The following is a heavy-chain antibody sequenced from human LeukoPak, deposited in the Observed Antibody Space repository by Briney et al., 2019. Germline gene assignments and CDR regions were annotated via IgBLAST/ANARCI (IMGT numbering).Heavy chain of an antibody. CDR2: ISGSGGST. J-gene: IGHJ5*02. CDR3: ARGSGVRGQNWFDP. V-gene: IGHV3-23*01. Sequence: GGSLRLSCAASGFTFSSYAMSWVRQAPGKGLEWVSAISGSGGSTYYADSVKGRFTISRDNSKNTLYLQMNSLRAEDTAVYYCARGSGVRGQNWFDPWGQGTLVTVSS. CDR1: GFTFSSYA. D-gene: IGHD3-10*01.